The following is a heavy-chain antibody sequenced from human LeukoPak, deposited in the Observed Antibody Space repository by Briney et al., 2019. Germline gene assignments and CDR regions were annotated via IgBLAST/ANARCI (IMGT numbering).Heavy chain of an antibody. CDR3: ARLTQDSNLFDY. Sequence: ASVKVSCKASGYTFTGYYMHWVRQAPGQGLEWMGWINPNSGGTNYAQKFQGGVTMTRDTSISTAYMELSRLRSDDTAVYYCARLTQDSNLFDYWGQGTLVTVSS. CDR2: INPNSGGT. D-gene: IGHD4-11*01. J-gene: IGHJ4*02. V-gene: IGHV1-2*02. CDR1: GYTFTGYY.